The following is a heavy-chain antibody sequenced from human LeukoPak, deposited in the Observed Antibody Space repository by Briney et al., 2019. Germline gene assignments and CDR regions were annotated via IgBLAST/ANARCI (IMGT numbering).Heavy chain of an antibody. J-gene: IGHJ4*02. CDR1: GFTFSSYW. D-gene: IGHD2-2*01. CDR2: ISDDARNE. Sequence: PGGSLRLSCAASGFTFSSYWMHWVRQAPGKGLEWVTVISDDARNEDYADSVKGRFTISRDNSKNILYLQMNSLRVEDTAVYYCGKGVASSIWNAIDVWGQGTLVTVSS. CDR3: GKGVASSIWNAIDV. V-gene: IGHV3-30*18.